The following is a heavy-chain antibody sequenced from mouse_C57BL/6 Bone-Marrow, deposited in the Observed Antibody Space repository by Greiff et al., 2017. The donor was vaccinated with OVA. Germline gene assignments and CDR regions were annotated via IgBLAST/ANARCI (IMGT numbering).Heavy chain of an antibody. Sequence: QVQLQQSGAELVRPGASVTLSCKASGYTFTDYEMHWVKQTPVHGLGWIGAIDPETGGTAYNQKFKGKAILTADKSSSTAYMELRSLTSEDSAVYYCTRALRRYAMDYWGQGTSVTVSS. V-gene: IGHV1-15*01. CDR3: TRALRRYAMDY. D-gene: IGHD2-4*01. CDR2: IDPETGGT. CDR1: GYTFTDYE. J-gene: IGHJ4*01.